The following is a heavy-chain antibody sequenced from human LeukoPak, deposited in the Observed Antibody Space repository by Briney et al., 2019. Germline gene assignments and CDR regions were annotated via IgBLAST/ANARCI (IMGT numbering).Heavy chain of an antibody. D-gene: IGHD2-21*02. J-gene: IGHJ4*02. CDR3: ARVAGGDWYYFDL. CDR2: INLYSGGT. V-gene: IGHV1-2*02. Sequence: ASVKVPCKAFGYTFTAYYMHWVRQAPGQGLEWMGWINLYSGGTNYAQKFQGRVTMTRDTSISAAYMELDRLGSDDTAVYYCARVAGGDWYYFDLWGQGSLVTVSS. CDR1: GYTFTAYY.